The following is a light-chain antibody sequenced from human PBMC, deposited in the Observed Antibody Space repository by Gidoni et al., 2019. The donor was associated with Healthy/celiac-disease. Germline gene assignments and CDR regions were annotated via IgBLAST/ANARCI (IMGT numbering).Light chain of an antibody. V-gene: IGLV2-11*01. CDR2: DVS. CDR1: SSDVGGYNY. Sequence: QSALTQPRSVSVSPGQSVTISCTGTSSDVGGYNYVSWYQQHPGKAPKLMIYDVSKRPSGVPDRFSGSKSGNTASLTISGLQAEDEADYYGCSYAGSYTLVVFGGGTKLTVL. CDR3: CSYAGSYTLVV. J-gene: IGLJ2*01.